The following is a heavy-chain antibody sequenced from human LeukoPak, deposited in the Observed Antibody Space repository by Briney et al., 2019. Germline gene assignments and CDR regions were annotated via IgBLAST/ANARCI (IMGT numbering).Heavy chain of an antibody. D-gene: IGHD3-22*01. CDR3: AKRMKGKHYYDSSGQGGDY. J-gene: IGHJ4*02. Sequence: PGGSLRLSCAASGFTFSSYGMHWVRQAPGKGLEWVSAISGSGGSTYYADSVKGRFTISRDNSKNTLYLQMNSLRAEDTAVYYCAKRMKGKHYYDSSGQGGDYWGQGTLVTVSS. V-gene: IGHV3-23*01. CDR2: ISGSGGST. CDR1: GFTFSSYG.